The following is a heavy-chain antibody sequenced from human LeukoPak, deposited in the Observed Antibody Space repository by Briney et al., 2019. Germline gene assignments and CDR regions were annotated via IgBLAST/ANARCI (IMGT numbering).Heavy chain of an antibody. V-gene: IGHV4-39*01. Sequence: SETLSLTCTISGGSITGSSYYWGWIRQPPGKGLEWIGSIYYSGSTYYNPSLKSRVTISVDTSKNQFSLKLSSVTAADTAVYYCARAREEQQLTFDYWGQGTLVTVSS. CDR3: ARAREEQQLTFDY. D-gene: IGHD6-13*01. CDR1: GGSITGSSYY. CDR2: IYYSGST. J-gene: IGHJ4*02.